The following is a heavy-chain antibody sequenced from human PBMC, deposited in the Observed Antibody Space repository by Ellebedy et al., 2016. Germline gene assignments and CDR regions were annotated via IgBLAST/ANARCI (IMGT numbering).Heavy chain of an antibody. CDR3: VHRTTVTSVDY. CDR2: IYGNDDK. Sequence: SGPTLVKPTQTLTLTCTFSGFSLSTNEMCVGWVRQPPGKALEWLAFIYGNDDKRYIPSLRSRLTISKDTSKDQVVLTMTNMDPLDTATYYCVHRTTVTSVDYWGQGSLVTVSS. V-gene: IGHV2-5*01. J-gene: IGHJ4*02. CDR1: GFSLSTNEMC. D-gene: IGHD4-11*01.